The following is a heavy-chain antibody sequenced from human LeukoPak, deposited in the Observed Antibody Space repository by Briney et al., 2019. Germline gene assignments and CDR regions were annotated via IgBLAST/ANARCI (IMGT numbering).Heavy chain of an antibody. D-gene: IGHD3-10*01. V-gene: IGHV3-21*01. J-gene: IGHJ4*02. CDR1: GFTFSSYS. CDR2: ISSSSYI. CDR3: ARAGTVGWAIDY. Sequence: PGGSLRLSCAASGFTFSSYSMNWVRQAPGKGLEWVSSISSSSYIYYADSVKGRFTISRDNAKNTLYLQMNSLRVEDTAVYYCARAGTVGWAIDYWGQGTLVTVSS.